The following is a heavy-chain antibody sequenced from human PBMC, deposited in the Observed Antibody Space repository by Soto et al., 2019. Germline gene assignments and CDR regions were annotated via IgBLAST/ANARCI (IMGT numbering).Heavy chain of an antibody. J-gene: IGHJ4*02. CDR1: GYTFTSYA. CDR2: ISAYNGNT. V-gene: IGHV1-18*01. CDR3: AREAPPEDY. Sequence: QVQLVQSGAEVKKPGASVKVSCKASGYTFTSYAITWVRQAPGQGLEWMGWISAYNGNTNYAQNLQARVTMTTDTSTSTAYRELRSLRSDDTAVYFCAREAPPEDYWGQGTLGTVAS.